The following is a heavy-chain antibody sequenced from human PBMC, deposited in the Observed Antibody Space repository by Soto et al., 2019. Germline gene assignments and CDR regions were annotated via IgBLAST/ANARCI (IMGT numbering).Heavy chain of an antibody. CDR2: ISAYNGNT. D-gene: IGHD1-26*01. CDR1: GYTFTSYG. V-gene: IGHV1-18*01. CDR3: ARSGVWEARDY. Sequence: QVQLVQSGAEVKKPGASVKVSCKASGYTFTSYGISWVRQAPGQGLEWMGWISAYNGNTNYAQQLQGRVTMTADTSTSTAHREPRSLRSDDTAVYYCARSGVWEARDYWGQGTLVTVAS. J-gene: IGHJ4*02.